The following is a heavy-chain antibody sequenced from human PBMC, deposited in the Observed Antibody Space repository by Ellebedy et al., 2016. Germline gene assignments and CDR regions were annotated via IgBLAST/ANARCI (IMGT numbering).Heavy chain of an antibody. Sequence: GGSLRLXCTASGFTFGDYAMSWFRQAPGKGLEWVGFIRSKAYGGTTEYAASVKGRFTISRDDSKSIAYLQMNSLKTEDTAVYYCTRDDHSSGVDYWGQGTLVTVSS. V-gene: IGHV3-49*03. D-gene: IGHD3-22*01. CDR2: IRSKAYGGTT. J-gene: IGHJ4*02. CDR1: GFTFGDYA. CDR3: TRDDHSSGVDY.